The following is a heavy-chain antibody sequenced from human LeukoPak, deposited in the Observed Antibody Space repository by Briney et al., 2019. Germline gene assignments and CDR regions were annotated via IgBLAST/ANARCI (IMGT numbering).Heavy chain of an antibody. J-gene: IGHJ4*02. CDR1: GFTFNGAW. D-gene: IGHD1-14*01. V-gene: IGHV3-7*01. CDR2: INQGGSDK. CDR3: TRDRSRAEDD. Sequence: PGGSLRLSCVGSGFTFNGAWMSWVRQAPGKGLEWVANINQGGSDKYYVDSVKGRFTISRDNANNLLYLQMNSLRGEDTAVYYCTRDRSRAEDDWGQGTLVTVSS.